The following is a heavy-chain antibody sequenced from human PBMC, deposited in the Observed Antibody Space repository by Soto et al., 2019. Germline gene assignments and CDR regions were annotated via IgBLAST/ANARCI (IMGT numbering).Heavy chain of an antibody. Sequence: SETLSLTCTVSGGSISSYYWSWIRQPPGKGLEWIGYIYYSGSTNYNPSLKSRVTISVDTSKNQFSLKLSSVTAADTAVYYCARSRYYYDSSGYYHLYYFDYWGQGTLVTVSS. CDR3: ARSRYYYDSSGYYHLYYFDY. V-gene: IGHV4-59*01. CDR1: GGSISSYY. J-gene: IGHJ4*02. CDR2: IYYSGST. D-gene: IGHD3-22*01.